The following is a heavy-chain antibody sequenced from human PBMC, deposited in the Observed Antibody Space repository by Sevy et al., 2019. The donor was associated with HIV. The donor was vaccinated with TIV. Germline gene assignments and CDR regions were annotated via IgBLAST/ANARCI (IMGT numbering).Heavy chain of an antibody. D-gene: IGHD5-12*01. Sequence: SETLSLTCTVSGGAISSNKYYWGWIRQPPGKGLEWFGSIFYSGTTYYNPSLKSRVTLSAGTSKNQFSLRLGSVTAADTAVYYCASGYDWNGFDYWGQGTLVTVSS. CDR2: IFYSGTT. V-gene: IGHV4-39*01. CDR1: GGAISSNKYY. CDR3: ASGYDWNGFDY. J-gene: IGHJ4*02.